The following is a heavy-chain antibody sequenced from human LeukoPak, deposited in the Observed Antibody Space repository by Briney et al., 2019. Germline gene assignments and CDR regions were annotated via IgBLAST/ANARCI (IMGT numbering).Heavy chain of an antibody. V-gene: IGHV3-7*01. Sequence: GGSLRLSCAASGFTLSSYWMSWVRQAPGKGLEWVANINQDGSEKYYVDSVKGRFTISRDNAKNSLYLQMNSLRAEDTAVYYCARDPSDDPTGDYWGQGTLVTVSS. CDR1: GFTLSSYW. CDR2: INQDGSEK. CDR3: ARDPSDDPTGDY. D-gene: IGHD1-14*01. J-gene: IGHJ4*02.